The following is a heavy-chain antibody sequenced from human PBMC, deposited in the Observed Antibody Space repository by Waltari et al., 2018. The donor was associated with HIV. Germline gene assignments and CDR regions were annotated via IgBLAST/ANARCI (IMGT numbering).Heavy chain of an antibody. J-gene: IGHJ4*02. D-gene: IGHD3-22*01. CDR3: ARPGPYYSSEGSGYYLGY. CDR1: GYIFAKFW. Sequence: VLLVQSGPEVRKPGESLKISCQGSGYIFAKFWIGWLRQLPGKGLEWMGTIFPDDSDTTYRPSFEGQVTMSVDKSLNTAYLQWKSLQASDSGIYYCARPGPYYSSEGSGYYLGYWGQGTPVIVSS. V-gene: IGHV5-51*01. CDR2: IFPDDSDT.